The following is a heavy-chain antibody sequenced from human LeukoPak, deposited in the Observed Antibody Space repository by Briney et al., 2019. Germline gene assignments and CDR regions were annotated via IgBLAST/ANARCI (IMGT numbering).Heavy chain of an antibody. J-gene: IGHJ4*02. CDR2: INPNSGGT. V-gene: IGHV1-2*02. Sequence: ASVKVSCKTIGDTFTDYHIHWLRQAPGQGLQWMGWINPNSGGTILAQKFQGRVTMTRDTSIKTAYMDLTSLKSDDTAVYYCARGWGPTGLDYWGQGTLVTVS. D-gene: IGHD3-9*01. CDR3: ARGWGPTGLDY. CDR1: GDTFTDYH.